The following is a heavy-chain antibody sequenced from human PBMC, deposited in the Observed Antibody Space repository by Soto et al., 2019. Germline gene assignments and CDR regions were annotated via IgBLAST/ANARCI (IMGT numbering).Heavy chain of an antibody. Sequence: PGESLKISCQGSGYSFTTYWIAWVRQMPGKGLEWMGITYPGDSDTRYSPSFQGQVTISADKSISTAYLQWSSLKASDTAMYYCASSAYFYGYDYYGMDVWGQGTTVTVSS. D-gene: IGHD3-10*01. CDR1: GYSFTTYW. J-gene: IGHJ6*02. CDR2: TYPGDSDT. CDR3: ASSAYFYGYDYYGMDV. V-gene: IGHV5-51*01.